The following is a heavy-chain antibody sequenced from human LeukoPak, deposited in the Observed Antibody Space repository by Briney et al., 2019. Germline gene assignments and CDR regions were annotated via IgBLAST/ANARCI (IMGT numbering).Heavy chain of an antibody. CDR3: ARESKYGDAFDI. J-gene: IGHJ3*02. D-gene: IGHD2-2*01. CDR1: GSTFSSYS. Sequence: PGGSLRLSCPALGSTFSSYSLTWVGQPPGKGLEWVSYISSSSSTIYYADSVKGRFTISRDNAKNSLYLQMNSLRAEDTAVYYCARESKYGDAFDIWGQGTMVTVSS. V-gene: IGHV3-48*01. CDR2: ISSSSSTI.